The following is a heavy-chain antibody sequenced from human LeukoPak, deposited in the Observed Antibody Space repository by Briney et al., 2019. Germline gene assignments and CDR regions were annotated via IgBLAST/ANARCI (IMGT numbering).Heavy chain of an antibody. J-gene: IGHJ4*02. CDR2: IYSSGST. V-gene: IGHV4-59*08. D-gene: IGHD2-2*01. CDR3: ARRSCYVDY. CDR1: GGSLSSYY. Sequence: SETLSLTCTVSGGSLSSYYWSWIRQPPGKGLEWIGYIYSSGSTNYNPSLESRVTISEDTSKNQFSLKLRSVTAADTAIYYCARRSCYVDYWGQGTLVTVSS.